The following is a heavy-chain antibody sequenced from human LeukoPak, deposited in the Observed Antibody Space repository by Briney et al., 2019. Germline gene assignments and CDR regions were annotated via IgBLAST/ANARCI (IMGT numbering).Heavy chain of an antibody. Sequence: PGGSLRLSCAASGFTFSSYAMSWVRQAPGKGLEWVSAISGSGGSTYYADSVKGRFTISRDNSKNTLYLQMNSLRAEDTAVYYCATDSSGILYPLDYWGQGTLVTVSS. CDR2: ISGSGGST. D-gene: IGHD3-22*01. V-gene: IGHV3-23*01. CDR3: ATDSSGILYPLDY. J-gene: IGHJ4*02. CDR1: GFTFSSYA.